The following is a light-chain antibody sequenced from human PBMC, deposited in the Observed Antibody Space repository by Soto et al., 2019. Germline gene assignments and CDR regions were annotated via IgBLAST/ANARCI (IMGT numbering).Light chain of an antibody. Sequence: EIVMTQSPATLSVSPGERATLXXRAGESISNNLAWYQQKPGQAPRLXXYGAATRAAGIPARFSGRGSGTEFTLTISSLQSEDFAVYYCQQYNNWPPITFGQGTRLEIK. CDR3: QQYNNWPPIT. V-gene: IGKV3-15*01. CDR2: GAA. CDR1: ESISNN. J-gene: IGKJ5*01.